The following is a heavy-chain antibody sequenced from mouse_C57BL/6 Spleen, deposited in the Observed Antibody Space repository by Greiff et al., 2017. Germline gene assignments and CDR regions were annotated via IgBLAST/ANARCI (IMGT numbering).Heavy chain of an antibody. Sequence: QVQLQRSGAELARPGASVKMSCKASGYTFTSYTMHWVKQRPGQGLEWIGYINPSSGYTKYNQKFKDKATLTADKSSSTAYMQLSSLTSEDSAVYYCARNDGDYYAMDYWGQGTSVTVSS. CDR2: INPSSGYT. V-gene: IGHV1-4*01. D-gene: IGHD2-12*01. CDR3: ARNDGDYYAMDY. CDR1: GYTFTSYT. J-gene: IGHJ4*01.